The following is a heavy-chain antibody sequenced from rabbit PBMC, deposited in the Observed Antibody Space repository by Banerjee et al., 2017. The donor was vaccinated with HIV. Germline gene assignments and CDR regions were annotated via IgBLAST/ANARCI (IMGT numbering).Heavy chain of an antibody. D-gene: IGHD6-1*01. CDR3: ARAAGYAGYGYATGFDL. CDR1: GFTLSSYW. V-gene: IGHV1S45*01. J-gene: IGHJ4*01. CDR2: IYGDDGHR. Sequence: QEHLEESGGDLVKPEGSLTLTCTASGFTLSSYWICWVRQAPGKGLEWIACIYGDDGHRYYASWAKGRFTTSKTSSTTVTLQMTSLTAADTATYFCARAAGYAGYGYATGFDLWGQGTLVTVS.